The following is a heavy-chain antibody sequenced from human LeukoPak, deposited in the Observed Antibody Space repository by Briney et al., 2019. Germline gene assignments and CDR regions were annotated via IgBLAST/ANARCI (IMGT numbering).Heavy chain of an antibody. Sequence: SETLSLTCSVSGGSISSLYWSWIRQPPGKGLEWIGYIYYTGSTNYNPSLKSRVTMFVDMSKNQFSLRLSSVTAADTAVYYCTRHRAYSSSSPFDYWGQGTLVTVPS. CDR3: TRHRAYSSSSPFDY. V-gene: IGHV4-59*08. D-gene: IGHD6-6*01. CDR1: GGSISSLY. CDR2: IYYTGST. J-gene: IGHJ4*02.